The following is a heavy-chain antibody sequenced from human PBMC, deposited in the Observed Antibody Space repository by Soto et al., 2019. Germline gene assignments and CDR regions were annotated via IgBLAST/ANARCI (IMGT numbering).Heavy chain of an antibody. CDR3: ARGYGSGSYRISGWFDP. CDR1: GGSFSGYY. V-gene: IGHV4-34*01. CDR2: INHSGST. J-gene: IGHJ5*02. Sequence: SETLSLTCAVYGGSFSGYYWSWIRQPPGKGLEWIGEINHSGSTNYNPSLKSRVTISVDTSKNQFSLKLSSVTAADTAVYYCARGYGSGSYRISGWFDPWGQRTLVTVSS. D-gene: IGHD3-10*01.